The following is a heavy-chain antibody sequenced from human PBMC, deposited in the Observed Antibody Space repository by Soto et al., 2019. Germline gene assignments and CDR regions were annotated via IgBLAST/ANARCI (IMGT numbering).Heavy chain of an antibody. V-gene: IGHV4-31*03. D-gene: IGHD6-13*01. J-gene: IGHJ4*02. Sequence: QVQLQESGPGLVKPSQTLSLTCTVSGGSISSGGYYWSWIRQHPGKGLEWIGYIYYSGSTYYNPYHKSRVNISVETYKNQFSLKLSSVTAADTAVYYCARCPGHRWYQGDFDYWGQGTLVTVSS. CDR1: GGSISSGGYY. CDR2: IYYSGST. CDR3: ARCPGHRWYQGDFDY.